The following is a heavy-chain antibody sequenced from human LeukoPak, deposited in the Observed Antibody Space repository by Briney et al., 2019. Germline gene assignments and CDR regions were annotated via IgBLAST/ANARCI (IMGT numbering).Heavy chain of an antibody. Sequence: ASVKVSCKASGYTLTDYYMHWVRQAPGQVLEWMGWINPNSGGTDYAQKFQGRVTMTRDTSISTAYMELSRLRSDDTAVYYCARRAPQGAFDIWAQGTMVTVSS. J-gene: IGHJ3*02. V-gene: IGHV1-2*02. CDR1: GYTLTDYY. CDR3: ARRAPQGAFDI. CDR2: INPNSGGT.